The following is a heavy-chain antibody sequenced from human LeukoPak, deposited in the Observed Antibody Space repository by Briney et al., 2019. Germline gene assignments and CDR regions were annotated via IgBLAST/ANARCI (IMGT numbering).Heavy chain of an antibody. CDR1: GFTFSDYY. CDR2: ISSSSSYT. CDR3: ARYGSRSSYLDY. D-gene: IGHD3-10*01. J-gene: IGHJ4*02. Sequence: PGGSLRLSCAASGFTFSDYYMSWIRQAPGKGLEWVSYISSSSSYTNYADSVKGRFTISRDNAKNSLYLQMNSLRAEDTAVYYCARYGSRSSYLDYWGQGTLVTVSS. V-gene: IGHV3-11*03.